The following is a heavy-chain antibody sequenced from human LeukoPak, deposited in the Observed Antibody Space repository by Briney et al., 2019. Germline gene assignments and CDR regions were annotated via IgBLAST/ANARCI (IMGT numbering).Heavy chain of an antibody. Sequence: GGSLRLSCAASGFTFSNYAMSWVRQAPGKGLEWISYISSNSGTIYYADSVKGRFTISRDNAKNSLFLLMSSLRAEDTAVYYCYFYDTSGYYYGDFDYWGQGTLVTVSS. CDR1: GFTFSNYA. CDR3: YFYDTSGYYYGDFDY. D-gene: IGHD3-22*01. J-gene: IGHJ4*02. V-gene: IGHV3-48*04. CDR2: ISSNSGTI.